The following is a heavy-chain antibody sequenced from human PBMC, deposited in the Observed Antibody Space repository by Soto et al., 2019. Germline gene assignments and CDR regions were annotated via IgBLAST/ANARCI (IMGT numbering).Heavy chain of an antibody. CDR2: IYTGGTT. V-gene: IGHV3-53*01. CDR3: TGAGETWSSSSHEVGDY. D-gene: IGHD6-6*01. Sequence: EVQLVESGGGLIQPGGSLRLSCAASGFTVSRNYMNWVRQAPGKGLEWVSVIYTGGTTYYADSVKGRVTISRDNSKITLYLQMSSMRAEGTAVYYCTGAGETWSSSSHEVGDYWGQGTQVTVSS. CDR1: GFTVSRNY. J-gene: IGHJ4*02.